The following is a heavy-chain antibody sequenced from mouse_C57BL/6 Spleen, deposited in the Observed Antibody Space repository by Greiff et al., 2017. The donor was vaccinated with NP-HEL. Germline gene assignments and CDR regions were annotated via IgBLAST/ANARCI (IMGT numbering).Heavy chain of an antibody. J-gene: IGHJ2*01. CDR1: GYTFTSYG. V-gene: IGHV1-81*01. D-gene: IGHD3-2*02. Sequence: VKLQQSGAELARPGASVKLSCKASGYTFTSYGISWVKQKPGQGLEWIGEIYPRSGNTYYNEKFKGKATLTADKSSSTAYMELRSLTSEDSAVYFCARRTAQATPFDYWGQGTTLTVSS. CDR3: ARRTAQATPFDY. CDR2: IYPRSGNT.